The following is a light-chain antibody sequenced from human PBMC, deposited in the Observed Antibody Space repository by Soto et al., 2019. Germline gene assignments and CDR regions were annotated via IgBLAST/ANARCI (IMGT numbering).Light chain of an antibody. V-gene: IGKV2-28*01. CDR3: MQALQTSIT. J-gene: IGKJ5*01. CDR1: QSLLHSNGYNY. Sequence: DIVMTQSPVSLPVTPAEPASISFMSSQSLLHSNGYNYLDWYLQKPGQSPQLLIYLGSNRASGVPDRFSGSGSGTDFTLKITRVEAEDVGVYYCMQALQTSITFGQGTQLEI. CDR2: LGS.